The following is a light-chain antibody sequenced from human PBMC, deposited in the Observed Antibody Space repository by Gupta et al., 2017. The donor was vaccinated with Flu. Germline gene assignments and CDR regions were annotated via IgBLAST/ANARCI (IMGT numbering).Light chain of an antibody. CDR3: QKDNSAPRT. V-gene: IGKV1-27*01. CDR2: AAS. J-gene: IGKJ1*01. CDR1: QGISNY. Sequence: PSSLSASVGDRVTITGRASQGISNYLAWYQQKPGKGPKLLIYAASTVKSGVPSRFSGSGSGTDFTLTISSRQPEDVATYYCQKDNSAPRTFGQGTKVEIK.